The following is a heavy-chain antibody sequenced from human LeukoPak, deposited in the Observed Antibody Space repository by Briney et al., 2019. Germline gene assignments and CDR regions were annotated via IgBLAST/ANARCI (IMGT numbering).Heavy chain of an antibody. CDR3: ATDHLYGSGRSFDY. V-gene: IGHV1-24*01. J-gene: IGHJ4*02. Sequence: AASVKVSCKVSGYTLTELSMHWVRQAPGKGLEWMGGFDPEDGETIYAQKFQGRVTMTEDTSTDTAYMELSSLRSEDTAVYYCATDHLYGSGRSFDYWGQGTLVTVSS. D-gene: IGHD3-10*01. CDR1: GYTLTELS. CDR2: FDPEDGET.